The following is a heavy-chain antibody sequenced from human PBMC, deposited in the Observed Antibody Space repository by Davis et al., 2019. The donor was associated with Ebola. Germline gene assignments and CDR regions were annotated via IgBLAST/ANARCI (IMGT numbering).Heavy chain of an antibody. Sequence: GGSLRLSCAASGFTFSISGMHWVRQAPGKGLEWVAFIRSDGSVKYYADSLKGRFTISRDYSKNTLSLQMNSLRAEDTAVYYCARGPSTGNSFTYWGQGTLVTVSS. CDR2: IRSDGSVK. CDR1: GFTFSISG. D-gene: IGHD4-23*01. J-gene: IGHJ4*02. CDR3: ARGPSTGNSFTY. V-gene: IGHV3-30*02.